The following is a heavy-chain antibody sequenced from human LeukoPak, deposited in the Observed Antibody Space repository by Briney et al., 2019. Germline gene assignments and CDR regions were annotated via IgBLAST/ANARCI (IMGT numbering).Heavy chain of an antibody. D-gene: IGHD6-6*01. V-gene: IGHV1-46*01. CDR2: INPTGGST. CDR3: ARTAARRFDY. J-gene: IGHJ4*02. Sequence: ASVKVSCKASGYTFPSYFMHWVRQAPGQGLERMGIINPTGGSTTYAQKFQGRVTMTRDTSTSTVYMELSSLRSDDTAVYYCARTAARRFDYWGQGTLSPSPQ. CDR1: GYTFPSYF.